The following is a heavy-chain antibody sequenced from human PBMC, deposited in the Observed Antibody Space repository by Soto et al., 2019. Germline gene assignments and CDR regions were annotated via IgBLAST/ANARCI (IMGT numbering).Heavy chain of an antibody. CDR1: GGSISSSSYY. J-gene: IGHJ4*02. CDR3: ARQRLQYYFDY. D-gene: IGHD5-12*01. CDR2: IYYSGST. V-gene: IGHV4-39*01. Sequence: SETLSLTCTVSGGSISSSSYYWGWIRQPPGKGLEWIGSIYYSGSTYYNPSLKSRVTISVDTSKNQFSLKPSSVTAADTAVYYCARQRLQYYFDYWGQGTLVTVSS.